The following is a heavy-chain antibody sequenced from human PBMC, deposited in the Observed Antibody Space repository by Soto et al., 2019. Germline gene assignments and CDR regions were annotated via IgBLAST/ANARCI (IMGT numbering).Heavy chain of an antibody. V-gene: IGHV3-48*03. D-gene: IGHD6-19*01. CDR3: ARDRGPYSSGWYSYDY. J-gene: IGHJ4*02. Sequence: GGSLRLSCEASGFTFSSYEMNWVRQAPGEGLEWVSYISSSSTSISYADSGEGRSTRSRDNAKLSLYLKMNSLRGEDTAVYYCARDRGPYSSGWYSYDYWGLGTLVTVSS. CDR1: GFTFSSYE. CDR2: ISSSSTSI.